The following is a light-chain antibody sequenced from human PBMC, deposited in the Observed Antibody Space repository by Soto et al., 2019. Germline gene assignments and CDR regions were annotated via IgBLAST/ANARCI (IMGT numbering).Light chain of an antibody. CDR1: SSNIGAGYD. CDR3: AAWDVSLKGFV. J-gene: IGLJ1*01. CDR2: GNS. V-gene: IGLV1-40*01. Sequence: QSVLTQPPSVSGAPGQRVTISCTGSSSNIGAGYDVHWYQQLPGTAPKLLIYGNSNRPSGVPDRFSGSKSGTSASLAISGLQSEDEATYFCAAWDVSLKGFVFGTGTKLTVL.